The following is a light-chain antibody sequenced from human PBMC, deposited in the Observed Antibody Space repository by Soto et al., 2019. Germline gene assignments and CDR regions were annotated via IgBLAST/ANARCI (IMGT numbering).Light chain of an antibody. J-gene: IGKJ2*01. CDR2: GAS. CDR1: QSVTSGY. CDR3: QQYARSPAT. V-gene: IGKV3-20*01. Sequence: EIVWTQSPGTLSLSPGERATLSCRASQSVTSGYLAWYQQRPGQAPRLLIHGASSRASGIPDRFIGSGSGTDFTLTISRVEPEDFAVYHCQQYARSPATFGQGTKLEIK.